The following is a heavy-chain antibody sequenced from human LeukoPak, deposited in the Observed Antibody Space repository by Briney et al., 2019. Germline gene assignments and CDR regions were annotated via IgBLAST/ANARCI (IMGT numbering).Heavy chain of an antibody. Sequence: SETLSLTCAVYGGSFSGYYWSWISQPPGKGLEWIGEINHSGSTNYNPSLKSRVTISVDTSKNQFSLKLSSVTAADTAVYYCARHRSSSWYGVNWFDPWGQGTLVTVSS. CDR2: INHSGST. CDR3: ARHRSSSWYGVNWFDP. V-gene: IGHV4-34*01. CDR1: GGSFSGYY. J-gene: IGHJ5*02. D-gene: IGHD6-13*01.